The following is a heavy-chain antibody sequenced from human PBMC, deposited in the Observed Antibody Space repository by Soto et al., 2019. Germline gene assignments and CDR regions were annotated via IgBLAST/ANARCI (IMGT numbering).Heavy chain of an antibody. CDR1: GYTFTSYA. Sequence: ASVKVSCKASGYTFTSYAMHWVRQAPGQRLEWMGWINAGNGNTKYSQKFQGRVTITRDTSASTAYMELSSLRSEDTAVYYCARGIAVPVDHDYWGQGTLVTVSS. V-gene: IGHV1-3*01. D-gene: IGHD6-19*01. CDR3: ARGIAVPVDHDY. CDR2: INAGNGNT. J-gene: IGHJ4*02.